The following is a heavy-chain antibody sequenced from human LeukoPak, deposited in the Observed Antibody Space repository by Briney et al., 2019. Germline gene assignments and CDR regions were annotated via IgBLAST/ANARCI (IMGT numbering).Heavy chain of an antibody. D-gene: IGHD3-22*01. CDR2: INWNGGST. Sequence: PGGSLRLSCAASGFTFDDYGMSWVRQAPGKGLEWVSGINWNGGSTGYADSVKGRFTISRDNAKNSLYLQMNSLRAEDTALYYCARERGDNYYDSSGYSPEAFDIWGQGTMVTVSS. CDR3: ARERGDNYYDSSGYSPEAFDI. CDR1: GFTFDDYG. V-gene: IGHV3-20*04. J-gene: IGHJ3*02.